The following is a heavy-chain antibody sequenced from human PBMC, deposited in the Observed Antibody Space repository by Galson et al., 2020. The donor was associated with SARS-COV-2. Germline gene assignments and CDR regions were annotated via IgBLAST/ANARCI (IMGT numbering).Heavy chain of an antibody. Sequence: QLGESLKISCAASGFTFSSYWKSWVRQAPGKGLEWVANIKEDGSEKYWVDSVKGRFTISRDNAKNSVYLQMNSLRAEDTAVYYCARGFGGHYWGQGTLVTVSS. CDR1: GFTFSSYW. CDR3: ARGFGGHY. D-gene: IGHD3-16*01. V-gene: IGHV3-7*01. CDR2: IKEDGSEK. J-gene: IGHJ4*02.